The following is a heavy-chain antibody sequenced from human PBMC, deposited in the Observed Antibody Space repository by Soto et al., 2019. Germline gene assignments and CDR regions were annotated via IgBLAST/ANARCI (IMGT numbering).Heavy chain of an antibody. Sequence: QVQLVQSGAEVKKPGASVKVSCKASGYTFTSYGISWVRQAPGQGLEWMGWISAYNGNTNYAKKLQGRVTMTTDTSTITAYMTLRSLKTDDTAVYYCALDTALVHYYYYGMDVWGQGTTVTVSS. J-gene: IGHJ6*02. CDR2: ISAYNGNT. CDR3: ALDTALVHYYYYGMDV. V-gene: IGHV1-18*01. D-gene: IGHD5-18*01. CDR1: GYTFTSYG.